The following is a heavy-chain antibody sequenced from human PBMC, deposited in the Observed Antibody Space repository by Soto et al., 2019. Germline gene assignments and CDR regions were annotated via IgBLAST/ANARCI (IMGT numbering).Heavy chain of an antibody. CDR3: ARRAWDSYYAIDV. Sequence: VQLVESGGGEVQPGRSLRLSCAASGFKYTDFALHWVRQAPGKGLEWVAIISYDGSDKYYADSVKGRFVISRDNTKNTLYLEMNSLTPEDTAVYFCARRAWDSYYAIDVWGQGTTVTVFS. D-gene: IGHD3-22*01. CDR1: GFKYTDFA. CDR2: ISYDGSDK. J-gene: IGHJ6*02. V-gene: IGHV3-30*09.